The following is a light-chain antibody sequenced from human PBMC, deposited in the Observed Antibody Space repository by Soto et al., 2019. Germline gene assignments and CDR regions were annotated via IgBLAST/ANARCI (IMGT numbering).Light chain of an antibody. Sequence: EIFLAQAPFTLSLSPGGIANISCRASQGITNSYLAWYQQKPGQAPRLLLYGASFRATDIPDRFGGSGFGTDFTLTISRLEPEDFAVYCCQQYGTSPPTFGQGTRLEIK. CDR1: QGITNSY. V-gene: IGKV3-20*01. CDR2: GAS. J-gene: IGKJ5*01. CDR3: QQYGTSPPT.